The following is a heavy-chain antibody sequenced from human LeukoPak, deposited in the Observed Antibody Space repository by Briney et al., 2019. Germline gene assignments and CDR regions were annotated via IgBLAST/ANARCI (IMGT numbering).Heavy chain of an antibody. V-gene: IGHV4-59*01. CDR3: ARGQGDCSGGSCYYYFDY. D-gene: IGHD2-15*01. CDR2: IYYSGST. Sequence: SGTLSLTCIVSGGSISSYYWSWIRQPPGKGLEGIGYIYYSGSTNYNPSLKSRVTITVDTSKNQFSLKLSSVTAADTAVYYCARGQGDCSGGSCYYYFDYWGQGTLVTVSS. J-gene: IGHJ4*02. CDR1: GGSISSYY.